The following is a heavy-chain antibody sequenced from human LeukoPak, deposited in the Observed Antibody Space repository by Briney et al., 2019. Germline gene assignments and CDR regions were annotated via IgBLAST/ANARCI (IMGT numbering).Heavy chain of an antibody. Sequence: GSLRLSCAASGITVSSNYMSWIRQPPGKGLEWIGYIYYSGSTNCNPSLKSRVTISVDTSKSQFSLKLISVTAADTAVYYCARHWETSSWYVDYWGQGTLVTVSS. CDR1: GITVSSNY. CDR2: IYYSGST. CDR3: ARHWETSSWYVDY. J-gene: IGHJ4*02. D-gene: IGHD6-13*01. V-gene: IGHV4-59*08.